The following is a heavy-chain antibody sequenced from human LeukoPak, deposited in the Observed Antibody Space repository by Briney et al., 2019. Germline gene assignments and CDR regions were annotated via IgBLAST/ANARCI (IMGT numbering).Heavy chain of an antibody. CDR1: GYTFTSYY. CDR2: INPSGGST. Sequence: ASVKVSCKASGYTFTSYYMHWVRQAPGQGLEWMGIINPSGGSTSYAQKLQGRVTMTRDTSTSTVYMELSSLRSEDTAVYYCARAAMIAARSKFSDYYYYYYMDVWGKGTTVTVSS. D-gene: IGHD6-6*01. J-gene: IGHJ6*03. CDR3: ARAAMIAARSKFSDYYYYYYMDV. V-gene: IGHV1-46*01.